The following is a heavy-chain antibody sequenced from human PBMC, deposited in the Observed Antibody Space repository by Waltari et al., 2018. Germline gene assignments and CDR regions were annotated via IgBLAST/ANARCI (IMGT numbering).Heavy chain of an antibody. CDR1: EITFSGYN. CDR3: ARVLEVAVAGPYYYYAMDV. Sequence: EVQLVESGGGLVKPGGSLRLSCAASEITFSGYNMNWVRQAPGKGLEWVSSIGSSNTYTYYADSVRGRFTISRDNAKNSLYLQMNSLRAEDTAVYYCARVLEVAVAGPYYYYAMDVWGQGTTVTVSS. V-gene: IGHV3-21*01. CDR2: IGSSNTYT. D-gene: IGHD6-19*01. J-gene: IGHJ6*02.